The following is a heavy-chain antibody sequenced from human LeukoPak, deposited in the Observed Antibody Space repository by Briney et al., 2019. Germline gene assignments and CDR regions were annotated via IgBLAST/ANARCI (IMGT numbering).Heavy chain of an antibody. D-gene: IGHD2-2*01. CDR1: GFTFSDYY. J-gene: IGHJ5*02. Sequence: GGSLRLSCAASGFTFSDYYMSWIRQAPGKGLEWVSYISSSGSTIYYADSVKGRFTISRDNAKNSLYLQMNSLRAEDTAVYYCAREDCSSTSCYHIPQPYNWFDPWGQGTLVTVSS. CDR2: ISSSGSTI. V-gene: IGHV3-11*01. CDR3: AREDCSSTSCYHIPQPYNWFDP.